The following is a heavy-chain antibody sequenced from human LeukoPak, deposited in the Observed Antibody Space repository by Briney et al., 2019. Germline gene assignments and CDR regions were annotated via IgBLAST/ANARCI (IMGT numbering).Heavy chain of an antibody. J-gene: IGHJ4*02. CDR2: INPSGGST. Sequence: ASVKVSCKASGYTFTSYYMHWVRQAPGQGLEWMGIINPSGGSTSYAQKFQGRVTMTRDMSTSTDYMGLSSLRSEDTAVYYCATLYSSSWYYFDYWGQGTLVTVSS. D-gene: IGHD6-13*01. V-gene: IGHV1-46*01. CDR3: ATLYSSSWYYFDY. CDR1: GYTFTSYY.